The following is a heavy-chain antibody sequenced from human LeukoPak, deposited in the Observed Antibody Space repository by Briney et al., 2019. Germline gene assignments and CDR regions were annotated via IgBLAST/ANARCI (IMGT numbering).Heavy chain of an antibody. Sequence: SVKVSCKASGGTFSSYAISWVRQAPGQGLEWMGGIIPIFGTANYAQKFQGRVTITTDESTSTAYMELSSLRSEDTAVYYCARSGTPGMAAAGTPFDYWGQGTLVTVSS. J-gene: IGHJ4*02. D-gene: IGHD6-13*01. CDR3: ARSGTPGMAAAGTPFDY. V-gene: IGHV1-69*05. CDR1: GGTFSSYA. CDR2: IIPIFGTA.